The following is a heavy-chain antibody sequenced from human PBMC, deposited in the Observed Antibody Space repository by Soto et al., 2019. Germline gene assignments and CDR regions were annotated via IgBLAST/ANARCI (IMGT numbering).Heavy chain of an antibody. Sequence: EVQLVESGGGLVKPGGSLRLSCAASGFTFSNAWRNWVRQAPGKGREWAGRIKSKIDGGTTDYAAPVKGRFTISRDDSKNTLYLQMNSLKTEDTAVYYCTTPYCSGGTCYSIFDSWGQGTLVTVSS. J-gene: IGHJ4*02. CDR1: GFTFSNAW. V-gene: IGHV3-15*07. D-gene: IGHD2-15*01. CDR2: IKSKIDGGTT. CDR3: TTPYCSGGTCYSIFDS.